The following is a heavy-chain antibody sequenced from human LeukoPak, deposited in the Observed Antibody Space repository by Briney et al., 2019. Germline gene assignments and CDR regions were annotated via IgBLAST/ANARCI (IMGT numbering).Heavy chain of an antibody. CDR3: ARGRFFYYDSSGYYRHHAFGI. CDR1: GGSFSGYY. Sequence: SETLSLTCAVYGGSFSGYYWSWIRQPPGKGLEWIGEINHSGSTNYNPSLKSRVTISVDTSKNQFSLKLSSVTAADTAVYYCARGRFFYYDSSGYYRHHAFGIWGQGTMVTVSS. CDR2: INHSGST. D-gene: IGHD3-22*01. V-gene: IGHV4-34*01. J-gene: IGHJ3*02.